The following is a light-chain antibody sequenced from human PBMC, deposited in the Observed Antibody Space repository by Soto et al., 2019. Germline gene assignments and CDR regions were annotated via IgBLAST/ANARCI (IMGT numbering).Light chain of an antibody. CDR1: QTSSSW. CDR2: KAA. Sequence: DIQMTQAPSTRSGSVGDRVTITCRASQTSSSWWAWDQQKPGKCRSLLRYKAATLKSGVPSRFSGSGSGTDFTLTISSLQPEDFATYYCQQANSFPLFGPGTKVDIK. J-gene: IGKJ3*01. CDR3: QQANSFPL. V-gene: IGKV1-5*03.